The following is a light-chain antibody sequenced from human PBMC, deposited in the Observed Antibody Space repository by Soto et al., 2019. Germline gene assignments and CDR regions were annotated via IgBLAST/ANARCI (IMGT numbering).Light chain of an antibody. V-gene: IGKV1-39*01. CDR2: GAA. Sequence: DIQMTQSPSSLSASVGDRVAITCRASQNIRNYLNWYQQKPGKAPKVLIYGAASLQSGVPSRFSGSGSGTNFTLTINSLQPEDFATYFCQQSYTTPLTFGGGTKVDIK. CDR1: QNIRNY. J-gene: IGKJ4*01. CDR3: QQSYTTPLT.